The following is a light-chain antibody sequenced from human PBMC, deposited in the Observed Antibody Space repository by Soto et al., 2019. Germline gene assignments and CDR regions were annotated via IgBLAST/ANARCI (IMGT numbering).Light chain of an antibody. J-gene: IGKJ5*01. CDR1: QSISNY. Sequence: DIQMTQSPSSLSASVGDRVTITCRASQSISNYLNWYQQKPGKAPKLMIYAAYSLQSGVPSRFSGSGSGTDFTPTISSLQPEDFATYYCQQSYSTPPITCGQGTRLEIK. V-gene: IGKV1-39*01. CDR2: AAY. CDR3: QQSYSTPPIT.